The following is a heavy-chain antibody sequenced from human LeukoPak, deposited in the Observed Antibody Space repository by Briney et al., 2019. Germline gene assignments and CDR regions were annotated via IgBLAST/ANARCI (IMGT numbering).Heavy chain of an antibody. Sequence: GGSLRLSCAASGFTFSSYSMNWVRQAPGKGLEWVSYISSSSSTIYYADSVKGRFTISRDNAKNSLYLQMNSLRDEDTAVYYCARNLRDYYGSGSYDYWGQGTLVTASS. V-gene: IGHV3-48*02. D-gene: IGHD3-10*01. CDR3: ARNLRDYYGSGSYDY. CDR1: GFTFSSYS. J-gene: IGHJ4*02. CDR2: ISSSSSTI.